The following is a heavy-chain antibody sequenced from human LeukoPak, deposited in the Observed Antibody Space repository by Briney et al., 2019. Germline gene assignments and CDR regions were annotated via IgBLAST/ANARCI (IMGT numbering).Heavy chain of an antibody. CDR2: ISSSGSTI. D-gene: IGHD2-8*01. CDR3: ARASLMVYAPNDY. V-gene: IGHV3-11*01. Sequence: GGPLRLSCAASGFTFSDYYMSWIRQAPGKGLEWVSYISSSGSTIYYADSVKGRFPISRDNAKNSLYLQMNSLRAEDTAVYYCARASLMVYAPNDYWGQGTLVTVSS. CDR1: GFTFSDYY. J-gene: IGHJ4*02.